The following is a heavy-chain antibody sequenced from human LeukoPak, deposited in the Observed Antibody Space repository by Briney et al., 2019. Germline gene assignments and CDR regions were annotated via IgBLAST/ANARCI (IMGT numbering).Heavy chain of an antibody. Sequence: GGSLRLSCAASGFTFSSYEMNWVRQAPGKGLEWVSYISSSGSTIYYADSVKGRFTIPRDNAKNSLYLQMNSLRAEDTAVYYCARAPYSGSYIEKYYFDYWGQGTLVTVSS. CDR1: GFTFSSYE. V-gene: IGHV3-48*03. CDR2: ISSSGSTI. J-gene: IGHJ4*02. CDR3: ARAPYSGSYIEKYYFDY. D-gene: IGHD1-26*01.